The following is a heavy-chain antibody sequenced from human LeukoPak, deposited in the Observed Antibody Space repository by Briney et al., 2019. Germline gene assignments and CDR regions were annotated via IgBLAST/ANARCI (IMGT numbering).Heavy chain of an antibody. V-gene: IGHV3-23*01. D-gene: IGHD3-22*01. CDR2: ISGSGGNT. CDR3: AKSFYDSSPCDY. Sequence: GGSLRLSCAASGFTFSSYAMSWVRQAPGKGLEWVSAISGSGGNTYYTDSVKGRFTISRDNSKNTLYLQMNSLRAEDTAVYYCAKSFYDSSPCDYWGQGALVTVSS. CDR1: GFTFSSYA. J-gene: IGHJ4*02.